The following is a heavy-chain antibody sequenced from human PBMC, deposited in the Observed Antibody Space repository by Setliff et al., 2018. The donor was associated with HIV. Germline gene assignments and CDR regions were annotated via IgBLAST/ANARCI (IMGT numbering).Heavy chain of an antibody. CDR3: ATDLH. CDR1: GFTFSDYP. V-gene: IGHV3-48*01. J-gene: IGHJ4*02. CDR2: IYPDSNNI. Sequence: GGSLRLSCAASGFTFSDYPMNWVRQAPGKGLEWVSHIYPDSNNIDYTDSVKGRFTISRDNAKNSLYLQMNSLRAEDAAVYYCATDLHWGQGTLVTVSS.